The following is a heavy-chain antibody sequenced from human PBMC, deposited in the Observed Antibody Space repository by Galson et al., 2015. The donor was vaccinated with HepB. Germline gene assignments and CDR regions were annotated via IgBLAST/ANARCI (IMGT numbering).Heavy chain of an antibody. J-gene: IGHJ4*02. CDR2: IWYDGSNK. CDR1: GFTFSSYG. CDR3: AKDRAPYYYDSRGDFDY. Sequence: SLRLSCAASGFTFSSYGMHWVRQAPGKGLEWVAVIWYDGSNKYYADSVKGRFTISRDNSKNTLYLQMNSLRAEDTAVYYCAKDRAPYYYDSRGDFDYWGQGTLVTVSS. V-gene: IGHV3-33*06. D-gene: IGHD3-22*01.